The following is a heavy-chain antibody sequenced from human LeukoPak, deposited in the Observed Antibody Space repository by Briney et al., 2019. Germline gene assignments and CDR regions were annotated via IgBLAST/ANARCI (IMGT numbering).Heavy chain of an antibody. CDR1: GDSISSYY. V-gene: IGHV4-59*01. CDR2: ISYSGST. J-gene: IGHJ4*02. CDR3: ARERRDGYKVYFDY. Sequence: SETLSLTCTVSGDSISSYYWSWIRQPPGKGLEWIGYISYSGSTNYNPSLKSRVTISVDTSKNQFSLRLSSVTAADTAVYYCARERRDGYKVYFDYWGQGTLVTVSS. D-gene: IGHD5-24*01.